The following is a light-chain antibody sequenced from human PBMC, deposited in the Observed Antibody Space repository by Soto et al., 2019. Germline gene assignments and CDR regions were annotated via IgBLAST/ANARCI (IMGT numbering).Light chain of an antibody. Sequence: EIVLTQSPATLSLSPGERATLSCRASQSVSSYLAWYQQKPGQAPRLLIYDASNGATGIPARFSGSGSGTDFTLTISSLEPEDFAVYYCQQHSNSPITFGGGTKV. CDR1: QSVSSY. CDR3: QQHSNSPIT. J-gene: IGKJ4*01. CDR2: DAS. V-gene: IGKV3-11*01.